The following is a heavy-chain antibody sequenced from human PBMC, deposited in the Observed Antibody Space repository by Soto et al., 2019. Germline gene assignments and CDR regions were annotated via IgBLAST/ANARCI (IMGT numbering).Heavy chain of an antibody. CDR2: ISSSSSYI. Sequence: GGSLRLSCAASGFTFSSYSMNWVRQAPGKGLEWVSSISSSSSYIYYADSVKGRFTISRDNAKNSLYLQMNSLRAEDTAVYYCARVGLYSSRWDYYYYYMDVWGKGTTVTVSS. D-gene: IGHD6-13*01. CDR3: ARVGLYSSRWDYYYYYMDV. V-gene: IGHV3-21*01. J-gene: IGHJ6*03. CDR1: GFTFSSYS.